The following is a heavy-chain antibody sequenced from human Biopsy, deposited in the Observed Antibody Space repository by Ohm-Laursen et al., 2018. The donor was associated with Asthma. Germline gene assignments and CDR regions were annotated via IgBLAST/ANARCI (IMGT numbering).Heavy chain of an antibody. CDR3: ASDFPKDYVRYNFQF. Sequence: ASVKVSCKISGYSLTDLSMHWVRQAPGQGLEWMGGHDHVEGGTVNARRFQGRVIMTEDTSTDTAYMELSSLSSDDTAVYYCASDFPKDYVRYNFQFWGQGTLVTVSS. D-gene: IGHD4-17*01. V-gene: IGHV1-24*01. CDR1: GYSLTDLS. CDR2: HDHVEGGT. J-gene: IGHJ4*02.